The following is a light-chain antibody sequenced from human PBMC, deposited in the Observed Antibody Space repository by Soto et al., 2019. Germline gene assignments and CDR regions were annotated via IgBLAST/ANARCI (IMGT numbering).Light chain of an antibody. Sequence: QCSLTHPASGSGSPGQSITIPGTGTSSDVGSHNLVSWYQHYPGKAPKLIIFEASNRPSGVSNRFSGSKSGSTASLTISGLQAEDEADYYCCSNAAGSTYVFGTGTKVTVL. J-gene: IGLJ1*01. V-gene: IGLV2-23*01. CDR3: CSNAAGSTYV. CDR1: SSDVGSHNL. CDR2: EAS.